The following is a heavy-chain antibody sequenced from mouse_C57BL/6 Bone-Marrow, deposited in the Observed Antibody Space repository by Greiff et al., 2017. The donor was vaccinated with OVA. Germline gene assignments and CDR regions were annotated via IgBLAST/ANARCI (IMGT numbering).Heavy chain of an antibody. CDR3: ARDLLRGVLDY. J-gene: IGHJ2*01. V-gene: IGHV5-16*01. D-gene: IGHD2-1*01. Sequence: DVKLVESEGGLVQPGSSMKLSCTASGFTFSDYYMAWVRQVPEKGLEWVANINYDGSSTYYLDSLKSRFIISRDNAKNILYLQMSSLKSEDTATYYCARDLLRGVLDYWGQGTTLTVSS. CDR1: GFTFSDYY. CDR2: INYDGSST.